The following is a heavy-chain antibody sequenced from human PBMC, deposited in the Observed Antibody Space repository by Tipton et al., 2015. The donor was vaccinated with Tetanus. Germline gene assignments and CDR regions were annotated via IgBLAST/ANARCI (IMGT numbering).Heavy chain of an antibody. CDR1: GFTFDDYA. J-gene: IGHJ4*02. CDR2: IRWNGVSI. D-gene: IGHD3-10*01. Sequence: SLRLSCTGSGFTFDDYAMHWVRQAPGKGLEWVSGIRWNGVSIGYAEFVKGRFIISRDNTKNSLFLQMNNLGAEDTAVYYCAKDHLAPGLYFDSWGQGTLVTVSS. CDR3: AKDHLAPGLYFDS. V-gene: IGHV3-9*01.